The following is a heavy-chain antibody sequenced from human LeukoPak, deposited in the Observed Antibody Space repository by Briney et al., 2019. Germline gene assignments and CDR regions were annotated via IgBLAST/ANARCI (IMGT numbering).Heavy chain of an antibody. J-gene: IGHJ4*02. CDR2: ISSSSGTI. CDR1: GFTFSSYS. CDR3: ARDEYYDSSGYTS. V-gene: IGHV3-48*01. Sequence: GGSLRLSCAASGFTFSSYSMTWVRQAPGTGLEWLSYISSSSGTIHYADSVKGRFTISRDNAKNSLYLQMNNLRVEDTAVYYCARDEYYDSSGYTSWGQGTLVTVSS. D-gene: IGHD3-22*01.